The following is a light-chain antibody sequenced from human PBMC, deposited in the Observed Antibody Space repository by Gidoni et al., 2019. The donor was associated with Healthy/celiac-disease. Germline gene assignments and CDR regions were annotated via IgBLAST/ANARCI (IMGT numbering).Light chain of an antibody. CDR2: DAS. V-gene: IGKV3-11*01. J-gene: IGKJ4*01. CDR1: QSVSSY. Sequence: EIVLTQSPATLSLSPGERATLSCRASQSVSSYLAWYQQEPGQAPRLLIYDASRFSGSGSGTDFTLTISSLEPEDFAVYYCQQRSNWLTFGGGTKVEIK. CDR3: QQRSNWLT.